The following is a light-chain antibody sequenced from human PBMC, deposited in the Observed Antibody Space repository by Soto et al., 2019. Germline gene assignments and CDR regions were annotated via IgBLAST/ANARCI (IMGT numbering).Light chain of an antibody. J-gene: IGKJ2*03. CDR2: EVS. CDR1: QSLLNPYGKTH. CDR3: MQNIQVPYS. Sequence: EIVMTQTPLSLSVTPGQPASISCKSSQSLLNPYGKTHLYWYLQKAGQPPQVLMYEVSNRFSGVPDRVSGSGSGTDFTLKISRVEAEDVGVYYCMQNIQVPYSFGQGTKLEIK. V-gene: IGKV2D-29*01.